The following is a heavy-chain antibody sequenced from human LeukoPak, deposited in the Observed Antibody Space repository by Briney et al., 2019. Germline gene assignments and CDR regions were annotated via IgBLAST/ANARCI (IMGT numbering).Heavy chain of an antibody. D-gene: IGHD6-19*01. V-gene: IGHV4-34*01. CDR1: GGSFSGYY. Sequence: SETLSLTCAVYGGSFSGYYWSWIRQPPGKGLEWIGEINHSGSTNYNPSLKSRVTISVDTSKNQFSLKLSSVTAADTAVYYCARTNTVAGPHYWGQGTLVTVSS. J-gene: IGHJ4*02. CDR2: INHSGST. CDR3: ARTNTVAGPHY.